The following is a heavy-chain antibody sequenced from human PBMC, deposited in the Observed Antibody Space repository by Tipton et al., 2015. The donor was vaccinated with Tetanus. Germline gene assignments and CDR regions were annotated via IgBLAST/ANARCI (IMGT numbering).Heavy chain of an antibody. J-gene: IGHJ5*02. CDR1: GGFSSGDYF. CDR2: IYYSGST. CDR3: ARDQGGGRVVRLNWFDP. Sequence: LRLSCTVSGGFSSGDYFWNWIRQYPGKGLEWIGYIYYSGSTYYNPSLKSRVAISVDTSKNQFFLKLSSVTAADTAVYYCARDQGGGRVVRLNWFDPWGQGTLVTASS. D-gene: IGHD6-6*01. V-gene: IGHV4-31*03.